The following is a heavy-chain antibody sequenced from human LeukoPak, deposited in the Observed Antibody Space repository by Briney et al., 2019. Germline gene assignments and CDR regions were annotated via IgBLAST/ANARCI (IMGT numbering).Heavy chain of an antibody. CDR1: GGSISSGSYY. D-gene: IGHD1-7*01. CDR3: ARDGGNWNYLGYFDY. Sequence: PSQTLSLTCTVSGGSISSGSYYWSWTRQPAGKGLEWIGRIYTSGSTNYNPSLKSRVPISVDTPKNQFSLKLRSVTAADTAVYYCARDGGNWNYLGYFDYWGQGTLVTVSS. CDR2: IYTSGST. J-gene: IGHJ4*02. V-gene: IGHV4-61*02.